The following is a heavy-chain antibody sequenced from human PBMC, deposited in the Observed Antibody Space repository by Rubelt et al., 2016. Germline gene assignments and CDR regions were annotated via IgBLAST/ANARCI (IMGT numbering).Heavy chain of an antibody. CDR3: AKSKDLHCGGDCAPEY. D-gene: IGHD2-21*01. Sequence: EVQLLESGGGLVQPGGSLRLSCAASGFTFNQNWMSWVRQAPGQGLEWVSGISGSGGTTYTAASVKGRFTISRDKSKNTLYLQMNSLRAEETAVYYCAKSKDLHCGGDCAPEYWGQGTLVTVSS. V-gene: IGHV3-23*01. J-gene: IGHJ4*02. CDR2: ISGSGGTT. CDR1: GFTFNQNW.